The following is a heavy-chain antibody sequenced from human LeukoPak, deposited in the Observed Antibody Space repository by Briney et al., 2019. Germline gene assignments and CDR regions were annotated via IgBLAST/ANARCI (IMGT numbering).Heavy chain of an antibody. V-gene: IGHV3-74*01. CDR2: INDDGSTT. CDR1: GFTFSSYW. Sequence: PGGSLRLSCAGSGFTFSSYWMHWVXQAPGXGLVWVSRINDDGSTTNHADSVKGRFTISRDNAKSTLYLQMNSLTAEDTAVYYCARDLVYGSGSLGYWGQGTLVTVSS. CDR3: ARDLVYGSGSLGY. J-gene: IGHJ4*02. D-gene: IGHD3-10*01.